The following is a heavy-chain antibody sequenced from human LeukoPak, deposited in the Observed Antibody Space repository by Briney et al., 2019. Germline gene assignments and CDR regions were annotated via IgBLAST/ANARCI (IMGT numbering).Heavy chain of an antibody. CDR3: AKDKGWGYSAYDCYGMDV. V-gene: IGHV3-23*01. D-gene: IGHD1-26*01. CDR1: GFIFNNYA. J-gene: IGHJ6*02. CDR2: ISGSGSST. Sequence: GGSLRLSCAGSGFIFNNYAMHWVRQPPGKGLEWVSAISGSGSSTYYADSVKGRFTISRDNSKNTLYLQMNSLRAEDTAVYYCAKDKGWGYSAYDCYGMDVWGQGTTVTVSS.